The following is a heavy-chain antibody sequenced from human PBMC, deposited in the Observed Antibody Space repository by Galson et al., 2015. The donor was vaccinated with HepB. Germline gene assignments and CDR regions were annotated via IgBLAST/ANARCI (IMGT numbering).Heavy chain of an antibody. CDR1: GYTFTNYA. V-gene: IGHV7-4-1*02. CDR2: ISTNTGNP. J-gene: IGHJ4*02. D-gene: IGHD3-10*01. CDR3: ARDRYYDSGNYAH. Sequence: SVKVSCKASGYTFTNYAVNWVRQAPGQGLEWMGWISTNTGNPSYAQGFTGRFVFSLDTSVSTAYLQISSLEAEDTAVYYCARDRYYDSGNYAHWGQGTLVTVSS.